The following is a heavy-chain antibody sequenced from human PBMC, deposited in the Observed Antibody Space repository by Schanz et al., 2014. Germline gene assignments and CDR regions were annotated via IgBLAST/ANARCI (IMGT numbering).Heavy chain of an antibody. CDR2: ISSASSTT. Sequence: EVQLVESGGGLVQPGGSLRLSCAASGFTFSSYSMNWVRQAPGKGLEWVSYISSASSTTNYADSVKGRFTISRDNAKSSLYLQMNSLRVEDTAVYYCARDHTTESYYSAGPPIDYWGQGTLLTDSS. V-gene: IGHV3-48*04. CDR3: ARDHTTESYYSAGPPIDY. D-gene: IGHD1-26*01. CDR1: GFTFSSYS. J-gene: IGHJ4*02.